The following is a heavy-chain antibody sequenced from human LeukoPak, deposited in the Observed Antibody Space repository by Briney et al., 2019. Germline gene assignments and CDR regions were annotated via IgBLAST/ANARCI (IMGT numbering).Heavy chain of an antibody. CDR1: GGTFSSYA. Sequence: SVKVSCTASGGTFSSYAISWVRQAPGQGLEWMGRIIPIFGTANYAQKFQGRVTITADKSTSTAFMELSSLRSEDTAVYYCAGGDGGNSEAFDIWGQVTMVTVAS. J-gene: IGHJ3*02. CDR2: IIPIFGTA. CDR3: AGGDGGNSEAFDI. D-gene: IGHD4-23*01. V-gene: IGHV1-69*06.